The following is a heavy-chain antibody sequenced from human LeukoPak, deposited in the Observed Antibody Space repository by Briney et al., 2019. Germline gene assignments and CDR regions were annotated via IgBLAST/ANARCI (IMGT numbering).Heavy chain of an antibody. D-gene: IGHD4-17*01. CDR3: AREYDYGDYVNAFDI. CDR2: ISSGSTCI. CDR1: GVTFRSDT. V-gene: IGHV3-21*01. Sequence: GGSLRLSCAASGVTFRSDTLNWVRQAPGKGLEWVSSISSGSTCIYNADSVKGRFTISRDNAKNSLYLQMNSLRAEDTAVYYCAREYDYGDYVNAFDIWGQGTMVTVSS. J-gene: IGHJ3*02.